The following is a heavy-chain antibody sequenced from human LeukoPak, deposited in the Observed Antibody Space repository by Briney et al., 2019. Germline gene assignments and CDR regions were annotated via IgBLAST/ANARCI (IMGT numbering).Heavy chain of an antibody. CDR2: IIPIFGTA. Sequence: ASVKLSCKASGYTFTGYYMHWVREAPGQGLEWMGGIIPIFGTAHYAQKFEGRVTIRTDKSTSTPYMELSSVRAEDTAVDYCARSGGIGCSSTSCYTRARAENWFDPWGKGTLVTVSS. D-gene: IGHD2-2*02. CDR1: GYTFTGYY. J-gene: IGHJ5*02. CDR3: ARSGGIGCSSTSCYTRARAENWFDP. V-gene: IGHV1-69*05.